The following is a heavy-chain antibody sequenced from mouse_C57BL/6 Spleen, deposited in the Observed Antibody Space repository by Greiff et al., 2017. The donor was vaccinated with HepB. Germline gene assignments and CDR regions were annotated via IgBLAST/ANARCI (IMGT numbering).Heavy chain of an antibody. Sequence: QVQLQQPGAELVRPGSSVKLSCKASGYTFTSYWMHWVKQRPIQGLEWIGNIDPSDSETHYNQKFKDKATLTVDKSSSTAYMQLSSLTSEDSAVYYCARAHYGMSYGYYFDYWGQGTTLTVSS. D-gene: IGHD1-1*01. CDR3: ARAHYGMSYGYYFDY. CDR1: GYTFTSYW. V-gene: IGHV1-52*01. CDR2: IDPSDSET. J-gene: IGHJ2*01.